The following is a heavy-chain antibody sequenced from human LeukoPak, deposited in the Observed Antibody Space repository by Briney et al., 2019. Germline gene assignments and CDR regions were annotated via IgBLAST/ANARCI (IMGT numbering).Heavy chain of an antibody. CDR3: ARDRVAGLGYYYYGMDV. D-gene: IGHD6-19*01. CDR1: GYTFTSYY. J-gene: IGHJ6*02. Sequence: ASVKVSCKASGYTFTSYYMHWVRQAPGQGLEWMGIINPSGGSTSYAQKFQGRVTMTRDTSTSTVYMELSSLRSEDTAVYYCARDRVAGLGYYYYGMDVWGQGTTVTVSS. CDR2: INPSGGST. V-gene: IGHV1-46*01.